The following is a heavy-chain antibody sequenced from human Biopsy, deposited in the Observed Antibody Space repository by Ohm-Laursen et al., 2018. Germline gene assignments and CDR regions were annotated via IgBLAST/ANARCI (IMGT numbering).Heavy chain of an antibody. D-gene: IGHD2-21*01. J-gene: IGHJ6*02. V-gene: IGHV3-48*03. CDR3: TRLAYYYYYGMDV. CDR2: ITGSSSTI. CDR1: GFTFNSHE. Sequence: GSLRLSCAASGFTFNSHEMNWVRQAPGKGLEWISYITGSSSTIYYADSVKGRFTISRDNAKNSLYLQMNSLRAEDTAVYCCTRLAYYYYYGMDVWGQGTKVTVSS.